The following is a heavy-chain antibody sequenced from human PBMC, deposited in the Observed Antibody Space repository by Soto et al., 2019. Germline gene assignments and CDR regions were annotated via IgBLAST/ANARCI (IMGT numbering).Heavy chain of an antibody. CDR3: ARAISPDSSSAPYFDY. Sequence: PSETLSLTCAVYGGSFSGYYWSWIRQPPGKGLEWIGEINHSGSTNYNPSLRSRVTISVDTSNNQFSLKLSSVTAADTAVYYCARAISPDSSSAPYFDYWGQGTLVTVSS. CDR1: GGSFSGYY. V-gene: IGHV4-34*01. CDR2: INHSGST. J-gene: IGHJ4*02. D-gene: IGHD6-6*01.